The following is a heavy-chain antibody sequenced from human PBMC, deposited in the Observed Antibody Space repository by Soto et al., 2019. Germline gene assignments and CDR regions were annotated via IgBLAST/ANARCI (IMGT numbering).Heavy chain of an antibody. Sequence: GGSLRLSCAAXGFTFSSYAMSWVRQAPGKGLEWVSAISGSGGSTYYADSVKGRFTISRDNSKNTLYLQMNSLRVEDTAVYYYAKASSGYYFDYWGRGTLVTVSS. CDR3: AKASSGYYFDY. CDR1: GFTFSSYA. V-gene: IGHV3-23*01. J-gene: IGHJ4*02. D-gene: IGHD1-26*01. CDR2: ISGSGGST.